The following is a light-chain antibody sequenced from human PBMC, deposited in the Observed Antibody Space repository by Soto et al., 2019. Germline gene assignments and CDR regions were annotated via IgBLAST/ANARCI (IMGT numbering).Light chain of an antibody. J-gene: IGKJ1*01. CDR1: QSVSSN. CDR2: GES. CDR3: RQYRNWSSWT. V-gene: IGKV3-15*01. Sequence: EIVLTHSPATLSVSPCERAALSGSAGQSVSSNLAWDQQKPAQAPRLLIYGESSRAASISAGWFSSGCGTELCLTTSSLQSEDFFVVFCRQYRNWSSWTFGQGTKVDIK.